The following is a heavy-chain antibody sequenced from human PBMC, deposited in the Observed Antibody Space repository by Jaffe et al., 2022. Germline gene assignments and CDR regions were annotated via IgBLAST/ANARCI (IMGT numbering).Heavy chain of an antibody. CDR2: IYTSGST. CDR1: GGSISSGSYY. V-gene: IGHV4-61*02. D-gene: IGHD3-10*01. Sequence: QVQLQESGPGLVKPSQTLSLTCTVSGGSISSGSYYWSWIRQPAGKGLEWIGRIYTSGSTNYNPSLKSRVTISVDTSKNQFSLKLSSVTAADTAVYYCARGTTMVRGFDYWGQGTLVTVSS. CDR3: ARGTTMVRGFDY. J-gene: IGHJ4*02.